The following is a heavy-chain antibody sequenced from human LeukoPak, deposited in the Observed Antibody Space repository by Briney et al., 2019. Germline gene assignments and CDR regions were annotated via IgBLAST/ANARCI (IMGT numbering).Heavy chain of an antibody. D-gene: IGHD3-3*01. Sequence: GGSLRLSCAASGFTFSSYGMHWVRQAPGKGLEWVSAISGSGGSTYYADSAKGRFTISRDNSKNTLYLQMNSLRAEDTAVYYCANIFDFWSGYYFDYWGQGTLVTVSS. J-gene: IGHJ4*02. CDR2: ISGSGGST. CDR3: ANIFDFWSGYYFDY. CDR1: GFTFSSYG. V-gene: IGHV3-23*01.